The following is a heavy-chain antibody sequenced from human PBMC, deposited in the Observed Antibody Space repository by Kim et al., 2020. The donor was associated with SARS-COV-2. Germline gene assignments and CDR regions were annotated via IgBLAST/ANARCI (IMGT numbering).Heavy chain of an antibody. J-gene: IGHJ4*02. CDR3: AREREATAGRFFGF. V-gene: IGHV1-2*06. Sequence: ASVKVSCKASGYTFTAYFMHWVRQAPGQGLEWMGRINPNGGDTNDAQKFRGRVTLTRDTSISTAYMDLSSLKSDDTAVYYCAREREATAGRFFGFWGQGTLVTVSS. CDR2: INPNGGDT. D-gene: IGHD6-13*01. CDR1: GYTFTAYF.